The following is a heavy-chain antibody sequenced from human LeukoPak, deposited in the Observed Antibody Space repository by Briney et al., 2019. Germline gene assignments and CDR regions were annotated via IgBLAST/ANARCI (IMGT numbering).Heavy chain of an antibody. CDR2: IYYSGST. J-gene: IGHJ4*02. Sequence: PSETLSLTCTVSGGSISSSSYYWGWIRQPPGKGLERIGSIYYSGSTYYNPSLKSRVTISVDTSKNQFSLKLSSVTAADTAVYYCARERDYGDYSLGYWGQGTLVTVSS. CDR3: ARERDYGDYSLGY. D-gene: IGHD4-17*01. V-gene: IGHV4-39*07. CDR1: GGSISSSSYY.